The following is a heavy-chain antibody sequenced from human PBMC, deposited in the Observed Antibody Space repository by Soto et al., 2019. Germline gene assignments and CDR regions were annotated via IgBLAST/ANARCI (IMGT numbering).Heavy chain of an antibody. CDR3: ARHYSAMGV. CDR1: GFTFSSDS. V-gene: IGHV3-53*02. Sequence: VQLVETGGDLIQPGGSLRLSCAASGFTFSSDSMTWVRQAPGKGLEWISIIYSDNNTDYADSVKGRFSISRDTSKNILYLQMNSLRAEDTAEYYCARHYSAMGVWGQGTTVTVSS. J-gene: IGHJ6*02. CDR2: IYSDNNT.